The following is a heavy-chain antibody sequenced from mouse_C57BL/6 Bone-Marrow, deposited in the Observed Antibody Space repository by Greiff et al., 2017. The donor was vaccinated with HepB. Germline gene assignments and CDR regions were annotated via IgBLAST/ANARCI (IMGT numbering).Heavy chain of an antibody. V-gene: IGHV1-81*01. CDR3: ARIEYHWYFDV. J-gene: IGHJ1*03. Sequence: QVQLQQSGAELARPGASVKLSCKASGYTFTSYGISWVKQRTGQGLEWIGEIYPRSGNTYYNEKFKGKATLTADKSSSTAYMELRSLTSEDSAVYFCARIEYHWYFDVSGTGTTVTVSS. CDR2: IYPRSGNT. D-gene: IGHD5-1*01. CDR1: GYTFTSYG.